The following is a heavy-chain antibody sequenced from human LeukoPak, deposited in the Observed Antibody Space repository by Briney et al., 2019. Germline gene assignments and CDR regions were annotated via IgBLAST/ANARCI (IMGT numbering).Heavy chain of an antibody. V-gene: IGHV3-23*01. D-gene: IGHD2-15*01. CDR3: AKARYCSGGSCYFDY. CDR1: GFTFSSYA. Sequence: GGSLRLSCAASGFTFSSYAMSWVRQAPGKGLEWVSAISGSGGSTYYADSVKGRFTISRDNSKNTLYLQMNSLRAEDTALYYCAKARYCSGGSCYFDYWGQGTLVTVSS. CDR2: ISGSGGST. J-gene: IGHJ4*02.